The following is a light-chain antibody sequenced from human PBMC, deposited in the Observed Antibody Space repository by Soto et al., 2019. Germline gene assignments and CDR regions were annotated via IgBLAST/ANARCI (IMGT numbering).Light chain of an antibody. Sequence: QSVLTQPPSVSEAPRQRVTISCSGSSSNIGNNAVNWYQQLPGQAPKIVIYYDNLLTSGVSDRFSGSKSGISASLAISDLQSDDEADYYCAAWDDSLNAYVFGRGTKVTVL. CDR2: YDN. CDR1: SSNIGNNA. CDR3: AAWDDSLNAYV. J-gene: IGLJ1*01. V-gene: IGLV1-36*01.